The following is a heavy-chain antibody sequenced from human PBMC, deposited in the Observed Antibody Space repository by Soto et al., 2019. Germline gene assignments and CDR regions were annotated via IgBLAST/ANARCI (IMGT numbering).Heavy chain of an antibody. CDR1: GFTFSSYA. J-gene: IGHJ3*02. V-gene: IGHV3-23*01. CDR3: AKDHYYDSSGYPGNAFDI. D-gene: IGHD3-22*01. CDR2: ISGSGGST. Sequence: EVQLLESGGGLVQPGGSLRLSCAASGFTFSSYAMSWVRQAPGKGLEWVSAISGSGGSTYYADSVKGRFTISRDNSKNTLYLQMISMRAEDTAVYYCAKDHYYDSSGYPGNAFDIWGQGTMVTVSS.